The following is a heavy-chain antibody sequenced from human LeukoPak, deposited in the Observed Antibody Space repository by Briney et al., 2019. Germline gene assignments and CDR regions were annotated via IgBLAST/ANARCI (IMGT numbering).Heavy chain of an antibody. D-gene: IGHD1-1*01. CDR2: ISSSSRYA. CDR3: TRDKQQLDDY. Sequence: GGSLRLSCAASGFTFSDYYMSWIRQAPGKGLEWVSDISSSSRYANYADSVKGRFTISRDNAKKSLYLQMNSLRAEDTAVYYCTRDKQQLDDYWGQGTLVTVSS. CDR1: GFTFSDYY. J-gene: IGHJ4*02. V-gene: IGHV3-11*05.